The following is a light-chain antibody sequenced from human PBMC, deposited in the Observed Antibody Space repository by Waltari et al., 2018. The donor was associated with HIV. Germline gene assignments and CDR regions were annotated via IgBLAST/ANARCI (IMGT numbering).Light chain of an antibody. CDR3: QQYDSSPGT. CDR2: GAS. V-gene: IGKV3-20*01. CDR1: QNVSNDY. J-gene: IGKJ4*01. Sequence: ETVLTQSPGTLSLSPGERATLSCRASQNVSNDYLAWYQQRLGQAPRLLIYGASSRATGIPDRFSGGGSGTDFTLTISRLEPEDFAVYYCQQYDSSPGTFGGGTKVEIK.